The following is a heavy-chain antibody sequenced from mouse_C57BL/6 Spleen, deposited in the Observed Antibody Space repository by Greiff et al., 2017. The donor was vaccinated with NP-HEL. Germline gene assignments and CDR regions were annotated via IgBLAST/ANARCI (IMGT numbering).Heavy chain of an antibody. CDR1: GYSITSGYY. V-gene: IGHV3-6*01. Sequence: VQLQQSGPGLVKPSQSLSLTCSVTGYSITSGYYWNWIRQFPGNKLEWMGYISYDGSNNYNPSLKNRISITRDTSKNQFFLKLNSVTTEDTATYCCARDDGYSYYYAMDYWGQGTSVTVSS. CDR2: ISYDGSN. J-gene: IGHJ4*01. D-gene: IGHD2-3*01. CDR3: ARDDGYSYYYAMDY.